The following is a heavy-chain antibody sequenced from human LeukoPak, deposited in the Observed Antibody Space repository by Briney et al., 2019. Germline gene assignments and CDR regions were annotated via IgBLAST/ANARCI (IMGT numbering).Heavy chain of an antibody. Sequence: SETLSLTRTVSAGSVNNSNFFWGWIRQPPGRGLEWLGSIYTSGSTYSNPSLKSRVTLSIDTSKSQFSLRLTSVTAADTAVYYCARHGYDRSGFHSNWGQGTLVTVSS. CDR2: IYTSGST. J-gene: IGHJ4*02. D-gene: IGHD3-22*01. V-gene: IGHV4-39*01. CDR3: ARHGYDRSGFHSN. CDR1: AGSVNNSNFF.